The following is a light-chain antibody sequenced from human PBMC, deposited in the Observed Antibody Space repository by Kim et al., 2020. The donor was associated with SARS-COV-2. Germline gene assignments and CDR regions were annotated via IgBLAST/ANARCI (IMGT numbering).Light chain of an antibody. CDR2: RAS. J-gene: IGKJ1*01. CDR3: QQSYSFPRT. CDR1: QSVGSW. V-gene: IGKV1-39*01. Sequence: GDRVTLACRAVQSVGSWLTWYQQKPGKAPHLLIFRASILQSGVPPRFSGSASGTDFTLTINSLQPEDFATYYCQQSYSFPRTFGQGTKVDIK.